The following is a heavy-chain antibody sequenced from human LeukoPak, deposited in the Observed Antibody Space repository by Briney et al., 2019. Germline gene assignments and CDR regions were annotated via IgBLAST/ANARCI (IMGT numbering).Heavy chain of an antibody. CDR1: GFTFSSYA. D-gene: IGHD2-15*01. V-gene: IGHV3-30-3*01. CDR3: ARDLSVGSFDY. CDR2: ISYDGSNK. Sequence: GGSLRLSCAASGFTFSSYAMHWVRQAPGKGLEWVAVISYDGSNKYYADSVKGRFTISRDNSKNTLYLQMNSLRAEDTAMYYCARDLSVGSFDYWGQGTLVTVSS. J-gene: IGHJ4*02.